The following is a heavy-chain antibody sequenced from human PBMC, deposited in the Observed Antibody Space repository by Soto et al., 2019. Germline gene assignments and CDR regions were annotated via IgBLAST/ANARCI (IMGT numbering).Heavy chain of an antibody. V-gene: IGHV4-34*01. D-gene: IGHD3-3*02. CDR2: INHSGST. CDR3: ARHFWSGFYRFDL. CDR1: GGSFSGYY. J-gene: IGHJ5*02. Sequence: LPETLSLTCAVYGGSFSGYYWSWIRQPPGKGLEWIGEINHSGSTNYNPSLKSRVTISVDTSKNQFSLKLSCVTAADTAVYYCARHFWSGFYRFDLWGQGTLVTVSS.